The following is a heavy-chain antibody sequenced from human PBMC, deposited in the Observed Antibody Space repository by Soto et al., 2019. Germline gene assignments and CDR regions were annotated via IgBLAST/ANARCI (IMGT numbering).Heavy chain of an antibody. J-gene: IGHJ6*02. D-gene: IGHD5-12*01. CDR3: ARRWLQTPSTYYYYGMDV. Sequence: QVQLVQSGAEVKKPGSSVKVSCKASGGTFSSYAISWVRQAPGQGLEWMGGIIPIFGTANYAQKFQGRVTIAEDEPTTTAYMERSSLGSEDTAVYYCARRWLQTPSTYYYYGMDVWGQGTTVTVSS. V-gene: IGHV1-69*01. CDR2: IIPIFGTA. CDR1: GGTFSSYA.